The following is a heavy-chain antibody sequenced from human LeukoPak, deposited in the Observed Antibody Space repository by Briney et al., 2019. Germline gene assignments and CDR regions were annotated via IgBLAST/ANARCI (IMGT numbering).Heavy chain of an antibody. CDR1: GGSFSGYY. CDR2: INHSGST. Sequence: SETLSLTCAVYGGSFSGYYWSWLRQPPGKGLEWIGEINHSGSTNYNPSLKSRVTISVDTSKNQFSLKLSSVTAADTAVYYCARRNCSNTKCGFDYWGQGTLVTVSS. CDR3: ARRNCSNTKCGFDY. V-gene: IGHV4-34*01. D-gene: IGHD2-2*01. J-gene: IGHJ4*02.